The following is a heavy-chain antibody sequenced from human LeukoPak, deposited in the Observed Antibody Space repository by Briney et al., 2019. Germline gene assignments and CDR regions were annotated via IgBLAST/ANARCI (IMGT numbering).Heavy chain of an antibody. CDR1: GGTFSSYT. J-gene: IGHJ4*02. Sequence: ASVKVSCKASGGTFSSYTTSWVRQAPGQGLEWVGRIIPILGIANYAQKFQGRVTITADKSTSTAYMELSSLRSEDTAVYYCATRHLGANDYWGQGTLVTVSS. CDR2: IIPILGIA. V-gene: IGHV1-69*02. D-gene: IGHD4/OR15-4a*01. CDR3: ATRHLGANDY.